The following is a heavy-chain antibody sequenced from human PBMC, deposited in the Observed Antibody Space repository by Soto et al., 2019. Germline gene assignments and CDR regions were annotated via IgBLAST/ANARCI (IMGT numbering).Heavy chain of an antibody. D-gene: IGHD2-15*01. J-gene: IGHJ4*02. CDR3: AGGQYYFDY. CDR1: GFPFITYA. CDR2: LSYVGTNQ. V-gene: IGHV3-30*03. Sequence: QVQLVESGGGLFKPGRPRRLSCAPPGFPFITYAIHWSAQAPGKGLDWGALLSYVGTNQYYADSVKGRFTVSRDNSKNTLYLHMSSLRAEDTAVYYCAGGQYYFDYCGQGTLVSVSS.